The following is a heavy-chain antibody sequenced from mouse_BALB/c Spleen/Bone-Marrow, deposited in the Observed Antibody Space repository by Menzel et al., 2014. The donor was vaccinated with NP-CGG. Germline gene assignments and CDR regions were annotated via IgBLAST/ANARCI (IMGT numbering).Heavy chain of an antibody. CDR3: SRRPTFYGCKFRAMDY. D-gene: IGHD1-1*01. J-gene: IGHJ4*01. CDR2: IIPYNDGT. V-gene: IGHV1-14*01. Sequence: VQLQQSGPELVKPWPSVKLTCKASGYTFTNYVMHWVKQKLGQGLEGIGNIIPYNDGTTYNEKFKGKATLTPDTSSGKHYIYLSVLTSEDSAVNYISRRPTFYGCKFRAMDYWGQGTSVTVSS. CDR1: GYTFTNYV.